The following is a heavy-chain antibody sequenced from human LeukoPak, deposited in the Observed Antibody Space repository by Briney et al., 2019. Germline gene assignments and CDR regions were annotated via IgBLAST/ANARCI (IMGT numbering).Heavy chain of an antibody. CDR2: IWYDGSNK. CDR1: GFTFSSYG. D-gene: IGHD6-19*01. CDR3: ARGGFRYSSGPRDSIIDAFDI. Sequence: GGSLRLSCAASGFTFSSYGMHWVRQAPGKGLEWVAVIWYDGSNKYYADSVKGRFTISRDNSKNTLYLQMNSLRAEDTAVYYCARGGFRYSSGPRDSIIDAFDIWGQGTLVTVSS. V-gene: IGHV3-33*01. J-gene: IGHJ4*02.